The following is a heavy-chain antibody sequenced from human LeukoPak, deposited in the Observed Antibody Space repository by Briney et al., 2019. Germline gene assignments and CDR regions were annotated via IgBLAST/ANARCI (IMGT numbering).Heavy chain of an antibody. CDR1: GYTFTNYC. D-gene: IGHD3-10*01. CDR3: ARFDYSGNYYSRLVYYYHMDV. J-gene: IGHJ6*03. V-gene: IGHV1-18*01. CDR2: LSVYSGNT. Sequence: GASVKVSCKASGYTFTNYCINWVRQGPGHGLEWMGWLSVYSGNTNYAQKLQGRVTMTTETSTNTAYMELRSLISDDTAVYYCARFDYSGNYYSRLVYYYHMDVWGKGTTVTVSS.